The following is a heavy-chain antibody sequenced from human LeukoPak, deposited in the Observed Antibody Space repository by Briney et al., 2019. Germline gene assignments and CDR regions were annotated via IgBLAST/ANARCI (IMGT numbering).Heavy chain of an antibody. CDR1: GFTFSSYA. D-gene: IGHD3-16*01. V-gene: IGHV3-30-3*01. CDR3: ARDPNYASGYMDV. Sequence: GGSLRLSCAASGFTFSSYAMHWVRQAPGKGLEWVAVISYDGSNKYYADSVKGRFTISRDNSRNTLYLQMNSLRAEDTAVYYCARDPNYASGYMDVWGKGTAVTVSS. CDR2: ISYDGSNK. J-gene: IGHJ6*03.